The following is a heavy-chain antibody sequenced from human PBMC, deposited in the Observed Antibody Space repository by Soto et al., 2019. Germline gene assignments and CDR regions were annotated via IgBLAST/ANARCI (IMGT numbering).Heavy chain of an antibody. CDR2: IYHSGST. Sequence: LSLTCAVSGGSISSGGYSWSWIRQPPGKGLEWIGYIYHSGSTYYNPSLKSRVTISVDRSKNQFSLKLSSVTAADTAVYYCARGLGYCSGGSCPEENYYGMDVWGQGTTVTVSS. CDR3: ARGLGYCSGGSCPEENYYGMDV. V-gene: IGHV4-30-2*01. D-gene: IGHD2-15*01. J-gene: IGHJ6*02. CDR1: GGSISSGGYS.